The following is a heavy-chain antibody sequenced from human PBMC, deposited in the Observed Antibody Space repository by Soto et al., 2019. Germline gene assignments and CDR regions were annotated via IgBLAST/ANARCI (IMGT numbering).Heavy chain of an antibody. CDR2: IYYSGST. CDR1: GGSISSGGYY. V-gene: IGHV4-31*03. Sequence: PSETLSLTCTVSGGSISSGGYYWSWIRQHPGKGLEWIGYIYYSGSTYYNPSLKSRVTISVDTSKNQFSLKLSSVTAADTAVYYCARARGSVVVVAATPNGFDPWGQGTLVTVSS. J-gene: IGHJ5*02. CDR3: ARARGSVVVVAATPNGFDP. D-gene: IGHD2-15*01.